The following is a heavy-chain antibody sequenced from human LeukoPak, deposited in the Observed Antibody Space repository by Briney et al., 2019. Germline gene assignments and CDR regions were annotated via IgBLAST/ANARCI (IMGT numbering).Heavy chain of an antibody. V-gene: IGHV4-61*01. D-gene: IGHD3-16*02. Sequence: PSETLSLTCTVSGGSVSSGSYYWSWIRQPPGKGLEWIGYVYYSGSTNYNPSLKSRVTISVDTSKNQFFLKLSSVTAADTAVYYCARVVTFGGVIAPGFNWFDPWGQGTLVTVSS. CDR3: ARVVTFGGVIAPGFNWFDP. CDR2: VYYSGST. J-gene: IGHJ5*02. CDR1: GGSVSSGSYY.